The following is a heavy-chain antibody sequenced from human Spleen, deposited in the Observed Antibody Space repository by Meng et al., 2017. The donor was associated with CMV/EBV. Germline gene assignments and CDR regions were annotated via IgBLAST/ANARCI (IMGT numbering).Heavy chain of an antibody. CDR3: AREKGRVVVAAYFDY. V-gene: IGHV4-4*07. J-gene: IGHJ4*02. CDR2: IYTSGST. Sequence: VHRSSPYHGLSISSAPLSLPSTVAGGSISSYYRSCLRQPAGKGLELIGRIYTSGSTNYNPSLKSRVTMSVDTSKNQFSLKLSSVTAADTAVYYCAREKGRVVVAAYFDYWGQGTLVTVSS. D-gene: IGHD2-15*01. CDR1: GGSISSYY.